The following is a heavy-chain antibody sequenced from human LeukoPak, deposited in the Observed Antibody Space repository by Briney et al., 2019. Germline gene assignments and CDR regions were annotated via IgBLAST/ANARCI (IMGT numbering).Heavy chain of an antibody. V-gene: IGHV5-51*01. CDR2: IYPGDSDT. J-gene: IGHJ4*02. CDR3: ARHSRSSSWGPFDY. Sequence: GAALKISYKGSGYSFTSYWIGWGRPMPGKGREWMGIIYPGDSDTRYSPSFQGEVTISADKSIRTAYLQWSSLKASDTAMYYCARHSRSSSWGPFDYWGQGTLVTVSS. CDR1: GYSFTSYW. D-gene: IGHD6-13*01.